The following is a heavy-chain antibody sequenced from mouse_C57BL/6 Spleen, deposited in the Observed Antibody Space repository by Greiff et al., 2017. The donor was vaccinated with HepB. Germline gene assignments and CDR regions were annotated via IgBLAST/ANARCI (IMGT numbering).Heavy chain of an antibody. CDR1: GYTFTSYW. Sequence: QVQLQQPGAELVKPGASVKMSCKASGYTFTSYWITWVKQRPGQGLEWIGDIYPGSGSTNYNEKFKSKATLTVDTSSSTAYMQLSSLTSEDSAVYYCARERNDYDSGAWFAYWGQGTLVTVSA. V-gene: IGHV1-55*01. J-gene: IGHJ3*01. CDR2: IYPGSGST. CDR3: ARERNDYDSGAWFAY. D-gene: IGHD2-4*01.